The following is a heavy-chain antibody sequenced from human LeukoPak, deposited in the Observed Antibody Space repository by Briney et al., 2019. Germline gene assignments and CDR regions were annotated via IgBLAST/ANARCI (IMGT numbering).Heavy chain of an antibody. CDR2: IFPDDSDT. J-gene: IGHJ3*02. CDR3: ARRGHRQAADNAFDI. Sequence: PGESLKISCKGSGFSFPTSWIAWVRQMPGKGLEWMGIIFPDDSDTRYSPSFQGQVTISADKSISTAYLQWSSLKASDTAMYYCARRGHRQAADNAFDIWGQGTMVTVSS. D-gene: IGHD6-13*01. V-gene: IGHV5-51*01. CDR1: GFSFPTSW.